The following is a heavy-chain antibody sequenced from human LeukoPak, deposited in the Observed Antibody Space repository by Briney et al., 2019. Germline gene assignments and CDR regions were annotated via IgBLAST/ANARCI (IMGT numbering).Heavy chain of an antibody. CDR1: GFTFSSYW. V-gene: IGHV3-7*03. CDR3: ARGGRSGCYYGYEFDY. CDR2: IKEDGSEK. Sequence: GGSLRLSCAASGFTFSSYWMTWVRQAPGKGLGWVANIKEDGSEKYYVDSVKGRFTISRDNAKNSLYLQMNSLRAEDTAVYYCARGGRSGCYYGYEFDYWGQGTLVTVSS. J-gene: IGHJ4*02. D-gene: IGHD5-18*01.